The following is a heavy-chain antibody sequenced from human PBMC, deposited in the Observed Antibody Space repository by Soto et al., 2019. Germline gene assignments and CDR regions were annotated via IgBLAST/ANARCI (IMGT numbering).Heavy chain of an antibody. CDR2: IDYSGST. CDR1: GGSITNTDYY. CDR3: ARDGPYCYGMDV. V-gene: IGHV4-30-4*01. J-gene: IGHJ6*02. Sequence: SETLSLTCTVSGGSITNTDYYWNWIRQSPGKGLEWIGSIDYSGSTHYNPSLKSRVIISADTSKNLFSLKLRSVTAADTALYFCARDGPYCYGMDVWGQGTTVTVSS.